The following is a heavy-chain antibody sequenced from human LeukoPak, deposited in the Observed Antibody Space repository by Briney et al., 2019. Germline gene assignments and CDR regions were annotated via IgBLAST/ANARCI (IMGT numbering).Heavy chain of an antibody. J-gene: IGHJ2*01. CDR2: IYTSGST. Sequence: SETLSLTCTVSGGSISSYYWSWIPQPAGKGLEWIGRIYTSGSTNYNPSLKSRVTISVDTSKNQFSLKLSSVTAADTAVYYCARDRRNYFRYFDLWGRGTLVTVSS. CDR3: ARDRRNYFRYFDL. V-gene: IGHV4-4*07. D-gene: IGHD2/OR15-2a*01. CDR1: GGSISSYY.